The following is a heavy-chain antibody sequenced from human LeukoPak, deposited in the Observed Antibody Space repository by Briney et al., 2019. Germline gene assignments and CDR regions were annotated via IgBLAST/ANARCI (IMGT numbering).Heavy chain of an antibody. V-gene: IGHV3-23*01. D-gene: IGHD3-10*01. Sequence: PGGSLRLSCAASGFTFSSYAVSWVRQAPGKGLEWVSAISGSGGSTYYADSVKGRFTISRDNSKNTLYLQMNSLRAEDTAVYYCAKVARITMVRGVILDYFDYWGQGTLVTVSS. CDR3: AKVARITMVRGVILDYFDY. CDR2: ISGSGGST. J-gene: IGHJ4*02. CDR1: GFTFSSYA.